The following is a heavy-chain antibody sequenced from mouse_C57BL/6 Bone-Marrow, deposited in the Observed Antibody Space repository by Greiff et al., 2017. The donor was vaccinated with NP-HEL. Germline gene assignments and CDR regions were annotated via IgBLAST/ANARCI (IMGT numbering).Heavy chain of an antibody. D-gene: IGHD1-1*01. CDR3: AREGDYGSSMYYFDY. J-gene: IGHJ2*01. Sequence: VQLQQPGAELVKPGASVKLSCKASGYTFTSYWMHWVKQRPGQGLEWIGMIHPNSGSTNYNEKFKSKATLTVDKSSSTAYMQLSSLTSEDSAVYYWAREGDYGSSMYYFDYWGQGTTLTVSS. V-gene: IGHV1-64*01. CDR1: GYTFTSYW. CDR2: IHPNSGST.